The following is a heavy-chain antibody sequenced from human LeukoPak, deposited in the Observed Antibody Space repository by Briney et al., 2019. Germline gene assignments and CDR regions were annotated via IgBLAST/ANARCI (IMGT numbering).Heavy chain of an antibody. CDR2: ISGSGGST. CDR3: AKDYYGSGNYYNVIDY. V-gene: IGHV3-23*01. Sequence: GGSLRLSCAASGFTFSSFAMSWVRQTPGKGLDWVSVISGSGGSTYYADSVKGRFTISRDNSKNKLYLQMNRLRAEDTAVYYCAKDYYGSGNYYNVIDYWGQGTLVTVSS. CDR1: GFTFSSFA. J-gene: IGHJ4*02. D-gene: IGHD3-10*01.